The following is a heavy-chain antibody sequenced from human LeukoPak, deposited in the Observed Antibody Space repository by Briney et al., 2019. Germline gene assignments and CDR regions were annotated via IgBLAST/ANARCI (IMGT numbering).Heavy chain of an antibody. D-gene: IGHD3-22*01. CDR2: IYTGGNT. CDR1: GFTFDSNY. J-gene: IGHJ4*02. CDR3: ARGDDSGYYDYFDY. Sequence: GGSLRLSCAASGFTFDSNYLSWVRQAPGKGLEWVSTIYTGGNTYYAASVKGRFTISRDFSKNAVFLHMNSLRAEDTAMYYCARGDDSGYYDYFDYWGQGALVTVSS. V-gene: IGHV3-53*01.